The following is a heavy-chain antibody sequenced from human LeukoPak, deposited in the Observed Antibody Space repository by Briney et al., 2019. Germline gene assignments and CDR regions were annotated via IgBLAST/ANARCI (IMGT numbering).Heavy chain of an antibody. CDR2: ISYDGSNK. J-gene: IGHJ4*02. Sequence: GRSLRLSCAASGFTISSYGMHWVRQAPGKGLEWVAVISYDGSNKYYADSVKGRFTISRDNSKNTLYLQMNSLRAEDTAVYYCAKSAAYYFDYWGQGTLVTVSS. CDR3: AKSAAYYFDY. V-gene: IGHV3-30*18. D-gene: IGHD6-13*01. CDR1: GFTISSYG.